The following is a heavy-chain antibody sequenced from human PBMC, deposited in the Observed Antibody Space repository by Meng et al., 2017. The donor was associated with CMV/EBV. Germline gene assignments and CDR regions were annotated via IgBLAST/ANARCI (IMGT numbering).Heavy chain of an antibody. Sequence: SETLSLTCTVSGGSISSYYWSWIRQPPGKGLEWIGYIYYSGSTNYNPSLKSRVPISVDTSKNQFSLKLSSVTAADTAVYYCARGLYSSSWTWFDPWGQGTLVTVSS. CDR3: ARGLYSSSWTWFDP. CDR2: IYYSGST. D-gene: IGHD6-13*01. CDR1: GGSISSYY. V-gene: IGHV4-59*01. J-gene: IGHJ5*02.